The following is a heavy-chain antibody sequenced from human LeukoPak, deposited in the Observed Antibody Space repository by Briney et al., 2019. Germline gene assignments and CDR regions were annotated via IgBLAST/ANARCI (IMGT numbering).Heavy chain of an antibody. CDR2: IIPIFGTA. Sequence: SVKVSCKASGYTFTSYDINWVRQATGQGLEWMGGIIPIFGTANYAQKFQGRVTITADESTSTAYMELSSLRSEDTAVYYCADTYYYNYWGQGTLVTVSS. D-gene: IGHD3-16*01. J-gene: IGHJ4*02. CDR1: GYTFTSYD. CDR3: ADTYYYNY. V-gene: IGHV1-69*13.